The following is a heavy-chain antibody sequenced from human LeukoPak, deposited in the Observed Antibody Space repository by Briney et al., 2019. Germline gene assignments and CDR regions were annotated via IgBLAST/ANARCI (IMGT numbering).Heavy chain of an antibody. V-gene: IGHV3-7*02. Sequence: PGGSLRLSWVASGFTFSSSWMNWVRQDAGKRPELVASIKEDGSQKLCVDSVKGRFTISRDNAKKTLYLQMNSLRAEDTAVYYCARASNWNDADFEYWGQGTLVTVSS. CDR3: ARASNWNDADFEY. CDR2: IKEDGSQK. D-gene: IGHD1-1*01. J-gene: IGHJ4*02. CDR1: GFTFSSSW.